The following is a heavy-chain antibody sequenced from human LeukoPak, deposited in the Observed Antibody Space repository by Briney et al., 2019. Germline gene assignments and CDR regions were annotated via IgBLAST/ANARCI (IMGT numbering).Heavy chain of an antibody. V-gene: IGHV3-30*02. D-gene: IGHD6-13*01. J-gene: IGHJ4*02. CDR1: GFTFSSYG. CDR3: ARMMTQQMVFDY. Sequence: GGSLRLSCAASGFTFSSYGMHWVRQAPGKGLEWVAFIRYDGSNKYYAASVKGRFTISRDNAKNSLYLQMNSLRAEDTAVYYCARMMTQQMVFDYWGQGTLVTVSS. CDR2: IRYDGSNK.